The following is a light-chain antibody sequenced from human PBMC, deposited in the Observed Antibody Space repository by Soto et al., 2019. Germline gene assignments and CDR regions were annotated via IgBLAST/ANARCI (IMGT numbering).Light chain of an antibody. J-gene: IGKJ1*01. CDR3: QQYGSSPRG. CDR2: GAS. Sequence: EIVLTQSPGTLSLSPGERATLSCRASQSVSSSYLAWYQQKPGQAPRLLIYGASSRATGIPDRFSGSGSGTDFTLTISRLEPEDFAVYYCQQYGSSPRGFGQGTKVEIE. V-gene: IGKV3-20*01. CDR1: QSVSSSY.